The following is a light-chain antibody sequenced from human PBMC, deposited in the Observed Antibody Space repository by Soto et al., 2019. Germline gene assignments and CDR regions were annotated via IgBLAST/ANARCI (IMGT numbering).Light chain of an antibody. CDR1: QSVTSN. CDR2: GAS. V-gene: IGKV3-15*01. CDR3: QQYNSYSGA. J-gene: IGKJ1*01. Sequence: EVLMAQSPDALYLSSGDRAALSCRASQSVTSNLAWYQQKPGQAPRLLIYGASTRATGIPARFSGSGSGTEFTLTISSLQSEDFAPYYCQQYNSYSGAFGQGTKVDIK.